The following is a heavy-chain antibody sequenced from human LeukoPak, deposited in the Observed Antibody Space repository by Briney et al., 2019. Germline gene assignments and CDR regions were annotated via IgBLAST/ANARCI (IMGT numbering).Heavy chain of an antibody. CDR3: ASGVGYNDAFDI. CDR1: GVSISSGGYS. CDR2: IYHSGST. V-gene: IGHV4-30-2*01. Sequence: KASETLSLTCAVSGVSISSGGYSWSWIRQPPGKGLEWIGYIYHSGSTYYNPSLKSRVTISVDRSKNQFSLKLSSVTAADTAVYYCASGVGYNDAFDIWGQGTMVTVSS. J-gene: IGHJ3*02. D-gene: IGHD5-18*01.